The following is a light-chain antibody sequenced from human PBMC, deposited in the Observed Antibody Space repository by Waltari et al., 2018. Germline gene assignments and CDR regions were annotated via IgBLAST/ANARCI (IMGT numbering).Light chain of an antibody. J-gene: IGLJ3*02. V-gene: IGLV1-44*01. CDR1: RSNIGGNP. Sequence: HSVLPQAPSASGTPGQRFIISCSGSRSNIGGNPVTWSQQLPGTAPKLLIFYNNERPSGVPDRRSSSKSGTSASLASSGLQSEDEADYYGGSWDDSLNGWVFGGGTGLTVL. CDR2: YNN. CDR3: GSWDDSLNGWV.